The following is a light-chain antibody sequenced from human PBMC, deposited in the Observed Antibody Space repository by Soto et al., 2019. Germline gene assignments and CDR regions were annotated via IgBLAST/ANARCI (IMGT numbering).Light chain of an antibody. Sequence: EIVMTQSPATLAVSPGERATLSFRASQSVSSDIAWYQQKPGKAPRLLIHAVSTRATGIPARLSGGGSGTEFTLTIRSLQSEDSAVYYCQQYNTWPTSGQGTKVDIK. V-gene: IGKV3-15*01. CDR3: QQYNTWPT. CDR1: QSVSSD. J-gene: IGKJ2*01. CDR2: AVS.